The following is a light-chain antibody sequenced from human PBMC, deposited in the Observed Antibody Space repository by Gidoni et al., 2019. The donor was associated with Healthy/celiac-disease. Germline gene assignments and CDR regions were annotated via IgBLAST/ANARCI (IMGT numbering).Light chain of an antibody. J-gene: IGKJ1*01. CDR2: AAS. Sequence: DIQMTQSPSSLSASVGDRVTITCRARQTISRYLNWYQQKPGKAPKLLLYAASSLQSGVQSRFSSSRSGTNFTLTISCLQPEDFSTNYCQQPYNTLMVTFGQGTKVEIK. CDR3: QQPYNTLMVT. CDR1: QTISRY. V-gene: IGKV1-39*01.